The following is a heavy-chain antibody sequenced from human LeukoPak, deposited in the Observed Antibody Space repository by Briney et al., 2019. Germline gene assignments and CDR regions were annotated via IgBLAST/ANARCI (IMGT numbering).Heavy chain of an antibody. J-gene: IGHJ5*02. V-gene: IGHV1-69*04. CDR1: GGTFSSYT. CDR2: IIPILGIA. Sequence: SVKVSCKASGGTFSSYTISWVRQAPGQGLEWMGRIIPILGIANYAQKFQGRITITADKSTSTAYMELSSLKSEDTAVYYCARDGYETYYYGSGSYSNWFGPWGQGTLVTVSS. CDR3: ARDGYETYYYGSGSYSNWFGP. D-gene: IGHD3-10*01.